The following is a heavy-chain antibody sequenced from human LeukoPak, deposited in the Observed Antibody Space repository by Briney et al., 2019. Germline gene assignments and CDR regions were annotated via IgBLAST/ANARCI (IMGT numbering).Heavy chain of an antibody. Sequence: ASVKVSCKVSGYTLTELSMHWVRQAPGKGLEWMGGFDPEDGETIYAQKFQGRVTMTEDTSTDTAYMELSSLRSEDTAVYYCARVGRDSYGWFYYYYGMDVWGQGTTVTVSS. CDR1: GYTLTELS. CDR3: ARVGRDSYGWFYYYYGMDV. D-gene: IGHD5-18*01. J-gene: IGHJ6*02. CDR2: FDPEDGET. V-gene: IGHV1-24*01.